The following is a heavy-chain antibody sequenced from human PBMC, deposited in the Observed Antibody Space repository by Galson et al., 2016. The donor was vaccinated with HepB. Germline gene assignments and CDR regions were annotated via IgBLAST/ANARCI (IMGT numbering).Heavy chain of an antibody. V-gene: IGHV3-21*01. J-gene: IGHJ3*02. CDR3: MRDFKSVAFDI. CDR2: ISSSSDYI. CDR1: GFSFIGYT. Sequence: SLRLSCAASGFSFIGYTINWVRQAPGKGLEWVSCISSSSDYIHYADSVKGRFTVSRDNAKNSVHLQMNSLRVEDTAVYYCMRDFKSVAFDIWGQGTMVTVPS.